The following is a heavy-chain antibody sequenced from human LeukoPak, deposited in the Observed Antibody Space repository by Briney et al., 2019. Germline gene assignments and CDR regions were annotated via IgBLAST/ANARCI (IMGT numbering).Heavy chain of an antibody. D-gene: IGHD4-17*01. CDR3: ARIIGSYGDSAY. Sequence: GGSLRLSCAASGFKFGSFSMNWVRQAPGKGLEWLSYITSDSSSTYYSDSVKGRFTISRDNAKNSLYLQMNSLRAEDTAVYYCARIIGSYGDSAYWGQGTLVTVSS. CDR1: GFKFGSFS. V-gene: IGHV3-48*04. CDR2: ITSDSSST. J-gene: IGHJ4*02.